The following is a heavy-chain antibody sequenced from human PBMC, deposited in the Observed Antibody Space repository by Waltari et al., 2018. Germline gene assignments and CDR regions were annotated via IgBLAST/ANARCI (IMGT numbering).Heavy chain of an antibody. Sequence: EVQLVESGGGLVQPGGSLRLSCAASGFTVSSNYMSWVRQAPGKGLEWVSVIYSGGSTYYADSVKGRFIISRDNSKNTLYLQMNSLRAEDTAVYYCAREEWELLSNAFDIWGQGTMVIVSS. D-gene: IGHD1-26*01. CDR1: GFTVSSNY. CDR3: AREEWELLSNAFDI. J-gene: IGHJ3*02. CDR2: IYSGGST. V-gene: IGHV3-66*02.